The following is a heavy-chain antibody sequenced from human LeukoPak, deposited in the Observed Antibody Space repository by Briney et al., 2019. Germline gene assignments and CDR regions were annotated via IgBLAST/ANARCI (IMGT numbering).Heavy chain of an antibody. Sequence: PGGSLRLSCAASGFTFSSYGMHWVRQAPGKGLEWVAVITSDGNNKFYAEAVKGRFTTSRDNVKNTLYLQMNSLRPEDAAMYFCAKDNYDSSGIWDYWGQGTLVTVSS. CDR1: GFTFSSYG. CDR3: AKDNYDSSGIWDY. D-gene: IGHD3-16*01. J-gene: IGHJ4*02. CDR2: ITSDGNNK. V-gene: IGHV3-30*18.